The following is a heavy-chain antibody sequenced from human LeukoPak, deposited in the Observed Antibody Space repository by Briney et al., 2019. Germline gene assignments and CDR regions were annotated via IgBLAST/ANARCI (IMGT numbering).Heavy chain of an antibody. D-gene: IGHD5-12*01. CDR2: ISGSGGST. CDR1: GFTFSSYA. V-gene: IGHV3-23*01. CDR3: AKLKRYSGYGENYFDS. Sequence: GGSLRLSCAASGFTFSSYAMSWVRQAPGKGLEWVSAISGSGGSTYYADSVKGRFTISRDNSKNTLYLQMNSLRAEDTAVYYCAKLKRYSGYGENYFDSWGQGTLVTVSS. J-gene: IGHJ4*02.